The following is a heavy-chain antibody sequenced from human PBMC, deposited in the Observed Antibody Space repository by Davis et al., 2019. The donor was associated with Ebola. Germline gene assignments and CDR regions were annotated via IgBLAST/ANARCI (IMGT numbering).Heavy chain of an antibody. J-gene: IGHJ4*02. CDR1: GFTFSYYY. CDR2: ISSSGSTI. Sequence: GESLKISCAASGFTFSYYYMSWIRQAPGKGLEWVSYISSSGSTIYYADSVKGRFTISRDNAKNSLYLQMNSLRAEDTAVYYCARGPFAYYYDSSGYYTHYYFDYWGQGTLVTVSS. CDR3: ARGPFAYYYDSSGYYTHYYFDY. V-gene: IGHV3-11*01. D-gene: IGHD3-22*01.